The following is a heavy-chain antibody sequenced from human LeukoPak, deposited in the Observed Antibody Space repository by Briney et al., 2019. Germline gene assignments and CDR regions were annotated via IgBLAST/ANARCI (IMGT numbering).Heavy chain of an antibody. J-gene: IGHJ4*02. Sequence: GGSLRLSCAASGFTFGNYGMSWVRQAPGKGLEWVSGINWNGGSTGYADSVKGRFTISRDNAKNSLYLQMNSLRAEDTALYYCARTTHLYYDFWSGYPYYFDYWGQGTLVTVSS. CDR1: GFTFGNYG. CDR2: INWNGGST. V-gene: IGHV3-20*04. CDR3: ARTTHLYYDFWSGYPYYFDY. D-gene: IGHD3-3*01.